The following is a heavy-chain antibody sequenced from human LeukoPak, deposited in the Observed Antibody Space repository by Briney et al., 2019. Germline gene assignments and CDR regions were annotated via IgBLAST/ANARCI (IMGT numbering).Heavy chain of an antibody. D-gene: IGHD4-17*01. CDR2: ISAYNGNT. CDR1: GYTFTSDG. Sequence: GASVKVSCKASGYTFTSDGISWVRQAPGQGLEWMGWISAYNGNTNYAQKLQGRVTMTTDTSTSTAYMELRSLRSDDTAVYYCARDYRYDYGDYVHPHFDYWGQGTLVTVSS. J-gene: IGHJ4*02. V-gene: IGHV1-18*01. CDR3: ARDYRYDYGDYVHPHFDY.